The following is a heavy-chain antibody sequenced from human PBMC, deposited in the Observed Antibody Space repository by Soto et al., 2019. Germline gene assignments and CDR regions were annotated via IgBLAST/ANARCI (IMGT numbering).Heavy chain of an antibody. CDR2: FYYGGAT. CDR1: GGSIINSTFY. V-gene: IGHV4-39*02. J-gene: IGHJ4*02. Sequence: SETLSLTCAVSGGSIINSTFYCCWLRQPPGKGLECIGSFYYGGATYYKPSLKGRVTISVDTSNNGFSLNLTSVTASDTAVYYCVRQFQHFDNWGPGILVTVSS. D-gene: IGHD2-21*01. CDR3: VRQFQHFDN.